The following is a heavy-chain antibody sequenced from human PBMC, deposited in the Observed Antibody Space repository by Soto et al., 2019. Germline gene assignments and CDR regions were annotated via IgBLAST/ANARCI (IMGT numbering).Heavy chain of an antibody. CDR2: INHSGST. Sequence: SETLSLTCAVYGGSFSGYYWSWIRQPPGKGLEWIGEINHSGSTNYNPSLKSRVTISVDTSKNQFSLKLSSVTAADTAVYYCAEKSNAFDIWGQGTMITVS. V-gene: IGHV4-34*01. CDR1: GGSFSGYY. CDR3: AEKSNAFDI. J-gene: IGHJ3*02.